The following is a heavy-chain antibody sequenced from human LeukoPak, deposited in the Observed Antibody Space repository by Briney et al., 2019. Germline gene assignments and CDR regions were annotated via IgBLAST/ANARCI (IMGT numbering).Heavy chain of an antibody. CDR1: GFTFSSYA. Sequence: GGSLRLSCAASGFTFSSYAMSWVRQAPGKGLEWVSAISGSGGSTYYAGSVKGRFTISRDNSKNTLYLQMNSLRAEDTAVYYCARGPTPLLFTAEYFQHWGQGTLVTVSS. CDR2: ISGSGGST. V-gene: IGHV3-23*01. CDR3: ARGPTPLLFTAEYFQH. D-gene: IGHD1-26*01. J-gene: IGHJ1*01.